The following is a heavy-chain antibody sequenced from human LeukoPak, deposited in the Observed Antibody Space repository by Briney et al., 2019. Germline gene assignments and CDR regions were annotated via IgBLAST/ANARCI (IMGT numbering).Heavy chain of an antibody. V-gene: IGHV3-23*01. CDR2: ISGSGGST. Sequence: GGSPRLSCAASGFTFSSYAMSWVRQAPGKGLEWVSAISGSGGSTYYADSVKGRFTISRDNSKNTLYLQMNSLRAEDTAVYYCARGKGYSSSSAEAFDYWGQGTLVTVSS. CDR3: ARGKGYSSSSAEAFDY. J-gene: IGHJ4*02. D-gene: IGHD6-6*01. CDR1: GFTFSSYA.